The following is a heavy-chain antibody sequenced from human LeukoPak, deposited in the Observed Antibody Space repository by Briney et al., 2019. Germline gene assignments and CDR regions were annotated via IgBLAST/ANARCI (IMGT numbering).Heavy chain of an antibody. J-gene: IGHJ4*02. D-gene: IGHD6-19*01. V-gene: IGHV3-30*14. CDR1: GFTFSSFS. Sequence: GGSLRLSCAASGFTFSSFSMHWVRQAPGKGLEWMSVISSDGSTKFFADSVKGRFTISRDNSRSTLYLQMNSLRADDTAVYYCARESAVSGWTSAHFDNWGQGTLVTVSS. CDR3: ARESAVSGWTSAHFDN. CDR2: ISSDGSTK.